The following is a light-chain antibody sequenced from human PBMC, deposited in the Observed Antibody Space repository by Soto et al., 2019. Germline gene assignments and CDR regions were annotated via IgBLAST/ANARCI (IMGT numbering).Light chain of an antibody. J-gene: IGLJ1*01. Sequence: QSVLTQPASGSGAPGQSITISCTGTSSDVGAYDFVSWYQQNPDKAPKLMIYEVRNRPSGVSNRFSGSKSVNTATLTISGLQAEDEADYYCSSYTTSSTRVFGTGTKVTVL. V-gene: IGLV2-14*03. CDR3: SSYTTSSTRV. CDR2: EVR. CDR1: SSDVGAYDF.